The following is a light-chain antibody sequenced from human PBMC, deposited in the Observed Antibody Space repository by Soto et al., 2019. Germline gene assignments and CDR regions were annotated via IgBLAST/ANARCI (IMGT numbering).Light chain of an antibody. CDR3: AAWDDSLNGHV. Sequence: QAVLTQPHSASVTPGQRVTISWSGSSSNIVTSSVHLFQQLPGTAPKLLISTTNQRPSEVPERVSGSKSGISASLAISGLQSEDEADYYCAAWDDSLNGHVFGTGTKLTVL. J-gene: IGLJ1*01. CDR1: SSNIVTSS. V-gene: IGLV1-44*01. CDR2: TTN.